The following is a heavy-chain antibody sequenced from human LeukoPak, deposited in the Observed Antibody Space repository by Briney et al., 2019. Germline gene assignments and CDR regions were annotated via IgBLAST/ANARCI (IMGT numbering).Heavy chain of an antibody. D-gene: IGHD5-18*01. V-gene: IGHV1-2*02. CDR2: INPNSGGT. CDR1: GYTFTGYY. J-gene: IGHJ4*02. CDR3: ARDGIQLWEDGIDY. Sequence: GASVKVSCKASGYTFTGYYVHWVRQAPGQGLEWMGWINPNSGGTNYAQKFQGRVTMTRDTSISTAYMELSRLTSDDTAVYHCARDGIQLWEDGIDYWGQGTLVTVSS.